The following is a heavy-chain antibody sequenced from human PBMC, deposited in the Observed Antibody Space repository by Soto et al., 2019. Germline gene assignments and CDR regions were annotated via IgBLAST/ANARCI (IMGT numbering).Heavy chain of an antibody. J-gene: IGHJ4*02. V-gene: IGHV4-34*01. Sequence: PSETLSLTCAVYGGSFSGYYWSWIRQPPGKGLEWIGEINHSGSTNYNPSLKSRVTISVDTSKNQFSLKLSSVTAADTAVYYCARVPGDIVVVPAAIQIDYWGQGTLVNVS. CDR1: GGSFSGYY. CDR3: ARVPGDIVVVPAAIQIDY. CDR2: INHSGST. D-gene: IGHD2-2*02.